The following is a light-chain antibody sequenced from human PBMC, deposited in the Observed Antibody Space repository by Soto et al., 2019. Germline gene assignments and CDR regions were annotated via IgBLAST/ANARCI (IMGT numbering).Light chain of an antibody. CDR2: DVI. Sequence: QSALTQPRSVSGSPGQSVTFSCTGTSSDVGAYIYVSWYQQHPGKAPKLIIYDVIKRPSGVPDRFSGSKSGNTASLTISGLQAEDEAFYYCSSSAGIYHYLVFGGGTKLTVL. J-gene: IGLJ3*02. CDR3: SSSAGIYHYLV. CDR1: SSDVGAYIY. V-gene: IGLV2-11*01.